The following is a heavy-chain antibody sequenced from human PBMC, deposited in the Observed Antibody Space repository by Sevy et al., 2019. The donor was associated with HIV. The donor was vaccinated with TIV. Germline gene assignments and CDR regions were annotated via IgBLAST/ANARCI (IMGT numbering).Heavy chain of an antibody. J-gene: IGHJ4*02. CDR3: AKQLFDSGVYQFDY. Sequence: GGSLRLSCAASGFTLSSYVMSWVRQAPGKGLECISIISGSGGSTYYADSVKGRFTITRDNSKNTLYLQMNSLRAEDTAVYYSAKQLFDSGVYQFDYWGQGTLVTVSS. D-gene: IGHD5-12*01. CDR1: GFTLSSYV. V-gene: IGHV3-23*01. CDR2: ISGSGGST.